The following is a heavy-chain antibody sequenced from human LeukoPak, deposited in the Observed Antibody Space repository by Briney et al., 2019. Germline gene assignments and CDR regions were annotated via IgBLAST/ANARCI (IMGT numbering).Heavy chain of an antibody. D-gene: IGHD6-19*01. CDR2: IKQDGSEK. CDR3: AREHSSGWYDN. CDR1: GFTFSSYW. Sequence: GGSLRLSCAASGFTFSSYWMSWVRQAPGKGLEWVANIKQDGSEKYYVDSVKGRFTISRGNAKNSLYLQMNSLRAEDTAVYYCAREHSSGWYDNWGQGTLVTVSS. J-gene: IGHJ4*02. V-gene: IGHV3-7*03.